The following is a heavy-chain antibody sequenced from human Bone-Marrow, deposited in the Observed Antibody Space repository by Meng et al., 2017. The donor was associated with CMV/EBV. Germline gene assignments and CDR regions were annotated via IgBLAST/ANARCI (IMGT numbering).Heavy chain of an antibody. J-gene: IGHJ4*02. D-gene: IGHD3-10*01. CDR2: VSASGGTT. CDR3: AKGWFRFDN. Sequence: LRLSCAASGFTFSSYGMNWVRRAPGKGLEWVSAVSASGGTTYYADSVKGRFTISRDNSKNTLYLQMNSLRSDDTAVYYCAKGWFRFDNWGQGTLVTVSS. CDR1: GFTFSSYG. V-gene: IGHV3-23*01.